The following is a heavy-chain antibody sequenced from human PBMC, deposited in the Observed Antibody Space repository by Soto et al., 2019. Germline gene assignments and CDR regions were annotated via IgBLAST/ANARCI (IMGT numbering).Heavy chain of an antibody. CDR3: ARVFTLTYNWFDP. Sequence: PSETLSLTCTVSGGSISNPDYYWSWIRQPPGKGLEWIGYINYSGNTYYNPSLKSRVFISVDTSKNQISLRLSSVTAADTAVYYCARVFTLTYNWFDPWGQGTLVTVS. CDR1: GGSISNPDYY. D-gene: IGHD3-22*01. CDR2: INYSGNT. J-gene: IGHJ5*02. V-gene: IGHV4-30-4*01.